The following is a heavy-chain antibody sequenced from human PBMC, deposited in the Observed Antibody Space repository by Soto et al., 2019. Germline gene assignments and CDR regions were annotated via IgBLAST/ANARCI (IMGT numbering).Heavy chain of an antibody. D-gene: IGHD2-15*01. J-gene: IGHJ4*02. CDR3: VVAAPPYYFDY. CDR2: ISAYKGNT. CDR1: GYTFTSYG. Sequence: QVQLVQSGAEVKKPGASVKVSCKASGYTFTSYGIGWVRQAPGQGLEWMGWISAYKGNTNYAQKPPARVTMTTDTSTSTAYMELRSLRSDDTAVYYCVVAAPPYYFDYWGQGTLVTVSS. V-gene: IGHV1-18*01.